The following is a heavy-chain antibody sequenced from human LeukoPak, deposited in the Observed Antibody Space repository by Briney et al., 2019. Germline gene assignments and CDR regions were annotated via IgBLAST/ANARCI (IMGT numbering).Heavy chain of an antibody. D-gene: IGHD3-9*01. CDR3: VRHSDYDILTGPNDY. CDR1: GFTFSSYS. Sequence: GGSLRLSCAASGFTFSSYSMNWVRQAPGKGLEWVSSISSSSSYIYYADSVKGRFTISRDNAKNSLYLQMNSLRAEDTAVYYCVRHSDYDILTGPNDYWGQGTLVTASS. CDR2: ISSSSSYI. J-gene: IGHJ4*02. V-gene: IGHV3-21*01.